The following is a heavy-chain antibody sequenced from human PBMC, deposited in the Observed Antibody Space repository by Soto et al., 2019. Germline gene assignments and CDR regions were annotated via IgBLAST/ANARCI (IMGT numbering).Heavy chain of an antibody. D-gene: IGHD6-13*01. CDR3: ARHEQVYYYGMDV. J-gene: IGHJ6*02. V-gene: IGHV5-10-1*01. CDR2: IDPSDSYT. Sequence: RGESLKISCKGSGYSFTSYWISWVRQMPGKGLEWMGRIDPSDSYTNYSPSFQGHVTISADKPISTAYLQWSSLKASDTAMYYCARHEQVYYYGMDVWGQGTTVTVSS. CDR1: GYSFTSYW.